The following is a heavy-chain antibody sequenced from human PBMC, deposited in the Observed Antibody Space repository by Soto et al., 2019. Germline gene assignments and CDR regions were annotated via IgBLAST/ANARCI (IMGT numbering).Heavy chain of an antibody. J-gene: IGHJ4*02. Sequence: EVQLVESGGGLVKPGGSLRLSCAASGFTFSSYSMNWVRQAPGKGLEWVSSISSSSSYIYYADSVKGRFTISRDNAKNSLYLQMNSLRAEDTAVYYCARDLYYDFWSGYPSPFDYWGQGTLVTVS. D-gene: IGHD3-3*01. CDR3: ARDLYYDFWSGYPSPFDY. CDR1: GFTFSSYS. CDR2: ISSSSSYI. V-gene: IGHV3-21*01.